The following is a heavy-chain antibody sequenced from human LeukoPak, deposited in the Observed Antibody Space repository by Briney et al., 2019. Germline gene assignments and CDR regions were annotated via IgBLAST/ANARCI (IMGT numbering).Heavy chain of an antibody. V-gene: IGHV3-53*01. CDR1: GFTVSSNY. D-gene: IGHD3-10*01. CDR2: IYSGGST. J-gene: IGHJ5*02. CDR3: ARDSREVLLWFGEFSP. Sequence: GGSLRLSCAASGFTVSSNYMSWVRQAPGKGLEWVSVIYSGGSTYYADSVKGRFTISRDNSKNTLYLQMNSLRAEDTAVYYCARDSREVLLWFGEFSPWGQGTLVTVSS.